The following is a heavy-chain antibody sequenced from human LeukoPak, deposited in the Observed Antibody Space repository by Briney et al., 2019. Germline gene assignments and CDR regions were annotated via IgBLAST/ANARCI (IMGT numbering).Heavy chain of an antibody. D-gene: IGHD6-19*01. CDR3: ASTYSSGWFYYFDY. Sequence: GASVKVSCKASGGTFSSYAISWVRQAPGQGLEWMGGIIPIFGTANYAQKFQGRVTITADKSTSTAYMELSSLRSEDTAVYYCASTYSSGWFYYFDYWGQGTLVTVSS. V-gene: IGHV1-69*06. CDR2: IIPIFGTA. J-gene: IGHJ4*02. CDR1: GGTFSSYA.